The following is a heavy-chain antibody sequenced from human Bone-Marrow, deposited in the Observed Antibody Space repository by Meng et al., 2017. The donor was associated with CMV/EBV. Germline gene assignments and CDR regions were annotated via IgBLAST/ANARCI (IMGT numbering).Heavy chain of an antibody. CDR3: ARGGCSSTSCPPRWYYGMDV. CDR1: GYTFTGYY. J-gene: IGHJ6*02. D-gene: IGHD2-2*01. CDR2: INPNSGGT. Sequence: ASVKVSCKASGYTFTGYYMHWVRQAPGQGLEWMGWINPNSGGTNYAQKFQGRVTMTRDTSISTAYMELSRLRSDDTAVYYCARGGCSSTSCPPRWYYGMDVWGQGTTVPSP. V-gene: IGHV1-2*02.